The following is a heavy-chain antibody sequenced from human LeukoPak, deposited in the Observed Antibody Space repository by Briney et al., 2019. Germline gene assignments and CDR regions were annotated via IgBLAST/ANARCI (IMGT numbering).Heavy chain of an antibody. CDR1: GFTVSSNY. CDR3: ARDGTRYYYYPFDY. J-gene: IGHJ4*02. Sequence: GGSLRLSCAASGFTVSSNYMSWVRQAPGKGLEWVSVIYSGGSTYYADSVKGRFTISRDNSKNTLYLQMNSLRADDTAVYYCARDGTRYYYYPFDYWGQGTLVTVSS. V-gene: IGHV3-53*01. D-gene: IGHD3-10*01. CDR2: IYSGGST.